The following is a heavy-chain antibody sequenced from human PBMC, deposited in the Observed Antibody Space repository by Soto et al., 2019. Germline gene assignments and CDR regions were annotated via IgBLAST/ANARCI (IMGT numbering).Heavy chain of an antibody. Sequence: VGSLRLSCAASGFTFSSYAMSWVRQAPGKGLECLSAISGSGGSTYYADSVKGRFTISRDNSKNTLYLQMNSLRAEDTTVYYCANTGATRAITYFDYCGQGTRVTVAT. CDR3: ANTGATRAITYFDY. J-gene: IGHJ4*02. CDR2: ISGSGGST. D-gene: IGHD1-26*01. V-gene: IGHV3-23*01. CDR1: GFTFSSYA.